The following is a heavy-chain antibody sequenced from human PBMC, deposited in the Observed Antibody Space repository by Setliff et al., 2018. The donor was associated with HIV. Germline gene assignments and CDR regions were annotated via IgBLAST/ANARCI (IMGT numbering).Heavy chain of an antibody. J-gene: IGHJ5*02. CDR2: INYSGDT. V-gene: IGHV4-34*01. D-gene: IGHD4-17*01. CDR3: VRQHGDYAFDP. Sequence: TLSLTCAVYGGSFPAYYWNWVRQPPGKGLEWIGEINYSGDTTYNPSLKSRVNMFIDTSKKQFSLKVASVTAADTAVYYCVRQHGDYAFDPWGQGTQVTVSS. CDR1: GGSFPAYY.